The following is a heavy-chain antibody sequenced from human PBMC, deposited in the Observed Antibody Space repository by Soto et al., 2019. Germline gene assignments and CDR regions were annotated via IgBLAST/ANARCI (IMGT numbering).Heavy chain of an antibody. D-gene: IGHD2-15*01. Sequence: GGSWRLSCAASAFTFSSYGMHLVRQAPGKGLVWVSRINSDGSSTSYADSVKGRFTISRDNAKNTLYLQMNSLRAEDTAVYYCARDWPYLGYCSGSSCYSRTSLDYPCQAPLVTVST. V-gene: IGHV3-74*01. J-gene: IGHJ4*02. CDR2: INSDGSST. CDR1: AFTFSSYG. CDR3: ARDWPYLGYCSGSSCYSRTSLDY.